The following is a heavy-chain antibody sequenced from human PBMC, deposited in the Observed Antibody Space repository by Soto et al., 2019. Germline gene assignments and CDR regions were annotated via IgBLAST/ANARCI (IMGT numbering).Heavy chain of an antibody. D-gene: IGHD1-26*01. Sequence: EVQLLESGGGLVQPGGSLRLSCVGSGFTFSIHGMTWVRQAPGQGLESVSALSAIGGATFYADSVKGRFTISRDNSKNTVYLKMNRLRADDTAVYYCAKGGSRSYNSELDSWGQGTLVTVSS. J-gene: IGHJ4*02. CDR1: GFTFSIHG. V-gene: IGHV3-23*01. CDR3: AKGGSRSYNSELDS. CDR2: LSAIGGAT.